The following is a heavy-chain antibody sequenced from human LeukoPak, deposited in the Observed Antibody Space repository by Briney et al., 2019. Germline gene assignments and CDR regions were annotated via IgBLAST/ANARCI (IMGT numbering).Heavy chain of an antibody. CDR3: ASRAYDAFDI. CDR2: IYTSGST. Sequence: NSSETLSLTCTVSGGSISSYYWSWIRQPPGKGLEWIEYIYTSGSTNYNPSLKSRVTISVDTSKNQFSLKLSSVTAADTAVYYCASRAYDAFDIWGQGTMVTVSS. V-gene: IGHV4-4*09. CDR1: GGSISSYY. J-gene: IGHJ3*02.